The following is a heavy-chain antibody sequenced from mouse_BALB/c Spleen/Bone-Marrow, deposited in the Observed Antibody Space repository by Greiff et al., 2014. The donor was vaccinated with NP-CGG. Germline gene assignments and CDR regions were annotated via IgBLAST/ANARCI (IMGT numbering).Heavy chain of an antibody. CDR1: GFSFTSYG. Sequence: VQLVESGPGLVAPSQSLSITCTVSGFSFTSYGVHWVRQPPGKGLEWLGVIWAGGSTNYNSALMSRLSISKDNSKSQVFLKMNSLQTDDTAMYYCARDRGFGYDRTMDSWGQGTSVTVSS. CDR3: ARDRGFGYDRTMDS. D-gene: IGHD2-2*01. V-gene: IGHV2-9*02. CDR2: IWAGGST. J-gene: IGHJ4*01.